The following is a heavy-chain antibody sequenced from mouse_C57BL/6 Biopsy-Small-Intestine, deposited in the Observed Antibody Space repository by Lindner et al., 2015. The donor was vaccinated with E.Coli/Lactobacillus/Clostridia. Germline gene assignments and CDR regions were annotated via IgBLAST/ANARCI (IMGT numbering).Heavy chain of an antibody. CDR3: ARERILYAMDY. CDR2: INPYYGST. Sequence: VQLQESGAELVKPGASVKISCKASGYSFTAYNMNWLRQSHGKSLEWIGNINPYYGSTIYNQNVKAKATLTVDKSSSTAYMQLNSLTSEDSAVYYCARERILYAMDYWGQGTSVTVSS. J-gene: IGHJ4*01. CDR1: GYSFTAYN. V-gene: IGHV1-39*01.